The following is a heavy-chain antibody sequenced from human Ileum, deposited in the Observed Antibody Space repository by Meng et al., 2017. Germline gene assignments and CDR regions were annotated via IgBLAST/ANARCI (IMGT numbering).Heavy chain of an antibody. CDR2: IKQDGSET. V-gene: IGHV3-7*01. CDR3: ARDGNWNPVHDPFDI. CDR1: GFTFSTCW. J-gene: IGHJ3*02. D-gene: IGHD1-1*01. Sequence: GESLKISCAASGFTFSTCWMSWVRQSPGKGLEWVANIKQDGSETYYVDSVKGRFTISRDNAKNSLYLQMNSLRAEDTAVYYCARDGNWNPVHDPFDIWGQGTMVTVSS.